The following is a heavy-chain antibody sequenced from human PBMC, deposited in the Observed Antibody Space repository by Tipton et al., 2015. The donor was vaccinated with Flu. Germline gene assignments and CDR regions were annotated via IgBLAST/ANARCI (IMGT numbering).Heavy chain of an antibody. CDR3: ARGRMNSSGWTHYYYYYGMDV. V-gene: IGHV4-34*01. D-gene: IGHD6-19*01. Sequence: TLSLTCAVYGGSFSGYYWSWIRQPPGKGLEWIGEINHSGSTNYNPSLKSRVTISVDTSKNQFSPKLGSVTAADTAVYYCARGRMNSSGWTHYYYYYGMDVWGQGTTVTVSS. J-gene: IGHJ6*02. CDR1: GGSFSGYY. CDR2: INHSGST.